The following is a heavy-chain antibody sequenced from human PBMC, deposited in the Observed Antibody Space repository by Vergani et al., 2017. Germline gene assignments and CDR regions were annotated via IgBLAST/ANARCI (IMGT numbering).Heavy chain of an antibody. CDR2: INHSGDT. J-gene: IGHJ6*04. V-gene: IGHV4-34*01. CDR1: GGSFSGYY. CDR3: ARGRVGLHV. Sequence: QVQLQQWGGGLLKPSETLSLTCGVYGGSFSGYYGTWIRQTPEKGLEWIGEINHSGDTNYNPSLKSRLTISIDMSKNQFFLTLRSVTAADTAFYYCARGRVGLHVWSRGTAVTVSS.